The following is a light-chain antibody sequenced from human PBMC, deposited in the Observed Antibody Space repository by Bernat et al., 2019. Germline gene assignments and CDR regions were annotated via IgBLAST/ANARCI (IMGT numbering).Light chain of an antibody. V-gene: IGLV1-47*02. J-gene: IGLJ1*01. CDR2: DDH. Sequence: QSVLTQPPSASGTLGQRVTISCSGSTSNIKYNNVYWYQQLPGTAPKLLIYDDHQRPSGVPDRFSDSKSGTAASLAIGGLRSEDEADYYCAAWDDRRSSFAFGSGTKGTVL. CDR3: AAWDDRRSSFA. CDR1: TSNIKYNN.